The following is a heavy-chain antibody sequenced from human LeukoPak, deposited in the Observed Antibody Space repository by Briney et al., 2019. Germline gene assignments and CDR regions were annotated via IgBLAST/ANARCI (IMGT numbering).Heavy chain of an antibody. CDR1: GGTIGSTTYY. D-gene: IGHD1-26*01. Sequence: SETLSLTCTVSGGTIGSTTYYWGWIRQPPGKELECIGSIYYSGSTYYNPSLKSRVTISLDTSKNQFSLKLSSVTAADTGVYYCARHKQSGTYYDAFDIWGQGTMVTVSS. J-gene: IGHJ3*02. CDR2: IYYSGST. V-gene: IGHV4-39*01. CDR3: ARHKQSGTYYDAFDI.